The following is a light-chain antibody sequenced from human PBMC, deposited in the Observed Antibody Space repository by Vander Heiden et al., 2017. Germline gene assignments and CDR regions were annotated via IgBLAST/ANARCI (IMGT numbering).Light chain of an antibody. J-gene: IGLJ1*01. V-gene: IGLV2-11*01. Sequence: SALPQPRSVSGSPGQSVTISCTATSSNGGPYDFVSWYHHHPCKPPKVIIYDVTRRPSGVPHRFSGSKSGNTASRTIAGLQAEDEADYCCCSYAGNYTYVFGPGTTVTVL. CDR3: CSYAGNYTYV. CDR2: DVT. CDR1: SSNGGPYDF.